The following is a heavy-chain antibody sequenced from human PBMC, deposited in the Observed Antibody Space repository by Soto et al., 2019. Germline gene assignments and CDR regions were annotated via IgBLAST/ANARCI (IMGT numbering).Heavy chain of an antibody. V-gene: IGHV3-64D*06. Sequence: GGSLRLSCSASGFTFSSYAMHWVRQAPGKGLEYVSAISSNGGSTYYADSVKGRFTISRDNSKNTLYLQMSSLRAEDTAVYYCVKDNIVVVPAAIAGRFDYWGQGNLVAVYS. J-gene: IGHJ4*02. CDR2: ISSNGGST. CDR3: VKDNIVVVPAAIAGRFDY. CDR1: GFTFSSYA. D-gene: IGHD2-2*01.